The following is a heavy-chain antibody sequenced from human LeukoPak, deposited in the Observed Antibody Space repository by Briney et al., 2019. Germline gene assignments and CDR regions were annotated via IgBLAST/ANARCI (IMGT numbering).Heavy chain of an antibody. CDR3: ARPLGVYYYDSSGYYS. CDR1: GGSISSYY. V-gene: IGHV4-59*12. Sequence: SETLSLTCTVSGGSISSYYWSWIRQPPGKGLEWIGYIYYSGSTNYNPSFKSRVTISVDTSKNQFSLKLSSVTAADTAVYYCARPLGVYYYDSSGYYSWGQGTLVTVSS. D-gene: IGHD3-22*01. CDR2: IYYSGST. J-gene: IGHJ4*02.